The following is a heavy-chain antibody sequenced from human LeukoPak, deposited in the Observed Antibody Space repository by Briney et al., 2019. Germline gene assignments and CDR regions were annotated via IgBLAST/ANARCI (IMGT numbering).Heavy chain of an antibody. CDR1: GFTFSSYC. CDR2: IRSVDNTV. V-gene: IGHV3-48*01. Sequence: GGSLRLSCAASGFTFSSYCMNWVRQVPGKGLERVSNIRSVDNTVYYADSVKGRFTISRDNARNSLYLQMDSLRAEDTAVYYCARDNDYGFDYWGQGTLVTVSS. D-gene: IGHD3-16*01. J-gene: IGHJ4*02. CDR3: ARDNDYGFDY.